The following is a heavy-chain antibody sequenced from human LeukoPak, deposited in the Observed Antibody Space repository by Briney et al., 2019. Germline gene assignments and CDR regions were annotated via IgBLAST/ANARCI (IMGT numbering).Heavy chain of an antibody. J-gene: IGHJ4*02. Sequence: SETLSLTRTVSGGSISSYYWSWIRQPPGKGLEWIGYIYYSGSTNYNPSLKSRVTISVDTSKNQFSLKLSSVTAADTAVYYCARESGYDYLFDYWGQGTLVTVSS. D-gene: IGHD5-12*01. V-gene: IGHV4-59*01. CDR3: ARESGYDYLFDY. CDR1: GGSISSYY. CDR2: IYYSGST.